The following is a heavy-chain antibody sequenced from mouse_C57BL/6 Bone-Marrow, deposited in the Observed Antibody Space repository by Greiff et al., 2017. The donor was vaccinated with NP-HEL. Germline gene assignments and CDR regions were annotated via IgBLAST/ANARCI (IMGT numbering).Heavy chain of an antibody. D-gene: IGHD1-1*01. V-gene: IGHV1-62-2*01. J-gene: IGHJ1*03. CDR2: FYPGSGSI. CDR3: ARHEEITTLAYWYFDV. Sequence: QVHVKQSGAELVKPGASVKLSCKASGYTFTEYTIHWVKQRSGQGLEWIGWFYPGSGSIKYNEKFKDKATLTADKSSSTVYMELSRFTSEDSAVYFCARHEEITTLAYWYFDVWGTGTTVTVSS. CDR1: GYTFTEYT.